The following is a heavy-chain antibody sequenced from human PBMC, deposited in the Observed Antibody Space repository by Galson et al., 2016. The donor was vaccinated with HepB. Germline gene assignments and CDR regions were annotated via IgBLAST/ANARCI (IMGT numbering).Heavy chain of an antibody. CDR1: GFTFSNC. V-gene: IGHV4-4*02. CDR3: ARLEYSGSYGAPY. D-gene: IGHD1-26*01. Sequence: SLRLSCAASGFTFSNCGIHWVRQAPGKGLEWIGEICPTGSTNYNPSLKSRVSISADTSKNHFSLEVTSVTAADTAVYYCARLEYSGSYGAPYWGQGTLVTVST. CDR2: ICPTGST. J-gene: IGHJ4*02.